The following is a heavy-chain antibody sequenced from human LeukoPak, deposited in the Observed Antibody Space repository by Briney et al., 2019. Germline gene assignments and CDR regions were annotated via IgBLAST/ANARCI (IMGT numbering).Heavy chain of an antibody. CDR2: ISGSATT. V-gene: IGHV3-23*01. CDR1: GFTFSSDA. D-gene: IGHD2-15*01. CDR3: AKSKEDCCGSFDP. J-gene: IGHJ5*02. Sequence: TGGSLRLSCAASGFTFSSDAMSWVRQARGKGLEWVSAISGSATTYYADSVRGRFIISRDNSKNTLYLQMSSLRAEDTAVYYCAKSKEDCCGSFDPWGQGSLVTVSS.